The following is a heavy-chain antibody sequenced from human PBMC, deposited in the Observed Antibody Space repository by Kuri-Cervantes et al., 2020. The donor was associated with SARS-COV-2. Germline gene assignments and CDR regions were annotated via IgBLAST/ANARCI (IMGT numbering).Heavy chain of an antibody. J-gene: IGHJ2*01. CDR1: GFTFSSYA. Sequence: GESLKISCAASGFTFSSYAMSWVRQAPGKGLEWVSAISGSGGSTYYADSVKGRFTISRDNSKNTLYLQMNSLRAEGTAVYYCARDLKYCSGGSCYSSWYFDLWGRGTLVTVSS. V-gene: IGHV3-23*01. D-gene: IGHD2-15*01. CDR3: ARDLKYCSGGSCYSSWYFDL. CDR2: ISGSGGST.